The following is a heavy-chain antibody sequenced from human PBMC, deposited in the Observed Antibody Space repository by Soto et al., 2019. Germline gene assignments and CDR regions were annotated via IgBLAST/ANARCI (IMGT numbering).Heavy chain of an antibody. J-gene: IGHJ6*02. V-gene: IGHV1-69*12. Sequence: QVQLVQSGAEVKKPGSSVKVSCKASGGTFSSYAISWVRQAPGQGLEWMGGIIPIFGTADYAQKFQGRVRITADDSTSTAYMELSSLKYEDTAVYYCAGHSSGVPGYYYGMDVWGQGTTVTVSS. CDR3: AGHSSGVPGYYYGMDV. CDR2: IIPIFGTA. D-gene: IGHD3-22*01. CDR1: GGTFSSYA.